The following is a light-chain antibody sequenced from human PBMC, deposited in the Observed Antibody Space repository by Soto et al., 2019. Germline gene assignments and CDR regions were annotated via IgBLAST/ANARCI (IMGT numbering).Light chain of an antibody. CDR3: QQYGSSIQT. CDR1: QSVTNNY. CDR2: GAS. J-gene: IGKJ1*01. Sequence: EIVSTQFPGTLSLSPGERATLSCRASQSVTNNYLAWYQQRPGQPPNLLIFGASNRATGIPDRFSGSGSGTDFTLTISRLEPEDFAVYYCQQYGSSIQTFGQGTKVDIK. V-gene: IGKV3-20*01.